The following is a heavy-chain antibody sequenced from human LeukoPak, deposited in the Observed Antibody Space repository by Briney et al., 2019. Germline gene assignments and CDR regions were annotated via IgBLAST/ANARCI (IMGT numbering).Heavy chain of an antibody. CDR3: ARESVTSGWYLY. CDR1: GFTVSGNY. Sequence: PGGSLRLSCAASGFTVSGNYMSWVRQAPGKGLQWVSTIYKEGNTFYADSVRGRFTLSRDNSKNTLYLQVNSLRAEDTAIYYCARESVTSGWYLYWGQGTLVTVSS. D-gene: IGHD6-19*01. J-gene: IGHJ4*02. V-gene: IGHV3-53*01. CDR2: IYKEGNT.